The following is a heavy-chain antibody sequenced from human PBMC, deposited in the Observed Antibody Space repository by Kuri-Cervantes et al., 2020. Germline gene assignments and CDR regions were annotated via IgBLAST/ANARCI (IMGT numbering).Heavy chain of an antibody. CDR1: GYTFTSYY. CDR2: INPSGGST. CDR3: ASPWAATMVRGYGMDV. J-gene: IGHJ6*02. Sequence: ASVKVSCKASGYTFTSYYMHWVRQAPGQGLEWMGIINPSGGSTSYAQKFQGRVTMTRDTSTSTVYMELSSLRSEDTAVYYCASPWAATMVRGYGMDVWGQGTTVTVSS. V-gene: IGHV1-46*01. D-gene: IGHD3-10*01.